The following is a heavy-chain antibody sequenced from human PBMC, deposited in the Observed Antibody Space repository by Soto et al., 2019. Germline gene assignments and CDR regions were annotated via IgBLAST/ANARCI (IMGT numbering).Heavy chain of an antibody. CDR1: GYTFTSYG. J-gene: IGHJ4*02. V-gene: IGHV1-18*01. CDR3: AASSGYYYPFDY. CDR2: ISAYNGNT. D-gene: IGHD3-22*01. Sequence: EASLKVSCKASGYTFTSYGISWVRQAPGQGLEWMGWISAYNGNTNYAQKLQGRVTMTTDTSTSTAYMELRSLRSDDTAVYYCAASSGYYYPFDYWGQGTLVTVSS.